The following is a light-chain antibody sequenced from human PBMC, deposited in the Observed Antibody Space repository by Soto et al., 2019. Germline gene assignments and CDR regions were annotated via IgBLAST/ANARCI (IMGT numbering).Light chain of an antibody. J-gene: IGKJ1*01. Sequence: EIVLTQSPGTLSLSPGERATLSCRASQSVSSSYLAWYQQKPGQAPRLLICGASSRATGIPDRFSGSGSGTDFTLTISRLEPEDFAVYYCQQYGSSPPGTFGQGTK. CDR2: GAS. V-gene: IGKV3-20*01. CDR1: QSVSSSY. CDR3: QQYGSSPPGT.